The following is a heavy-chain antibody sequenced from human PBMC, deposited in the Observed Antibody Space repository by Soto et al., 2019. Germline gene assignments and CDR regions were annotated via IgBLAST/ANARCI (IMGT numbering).Heavy chain of an antibody. CDR2: ISYDGSNK. V-gene: IGHV3-30-3*01. J-gene: IGHJ4*02. D-gene: IGHD6-19*01. Sequence: WGSLRLSCAASGFTFSSYAMHWVRQAPGKGLEWVAVISYDGSNKYYADSVKGRFTISRDNSKNTLYLQMNSLRAEDTAVYYCARANGWLVIDYFDYWGQGTLVTVSS. CDR3: ARANGWLVIDYFDY. CDR1: GFTFSSYA.